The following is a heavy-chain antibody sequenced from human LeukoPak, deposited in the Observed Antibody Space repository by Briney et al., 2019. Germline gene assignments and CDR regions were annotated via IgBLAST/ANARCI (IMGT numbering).Heavy chain of an antibody. Sequence: ASVKVSCKASVYTFTGYYMHWVRQAPGQGLEWMGWINPNSGGTNYAQKFQGSVTMPRDNSISTAYLELGRLKAGHTALYYRARGPPRAMVRRPIAPWRQGPLVTVSS. D-gene: IGHD3-10*01. J-gene: IGHJ5*02. CDR2: INPNSGGT. V-gene: IGHV1-2*02. CDR3: ARGPPRAMVRRPIAP. CDR1: VYTFTGYY.